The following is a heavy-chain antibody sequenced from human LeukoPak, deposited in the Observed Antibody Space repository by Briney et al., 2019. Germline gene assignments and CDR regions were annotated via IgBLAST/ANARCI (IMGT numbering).Heavy chain of an antibody. D-gene: IGHD2-2*01. V-gene: IGHV3-30-3*01. Sequence: GGSLRLSCAASGFTFGSYAMHWVRQAPGKGLEWVAVISYDGSNKYYADSVKGRFTISRDNSKNTLYLQMNSLRAEDTAVYYCARDDNIVVVPAALSGVGAFDIWGQGTMVTVSS. CDR3: ARDDNIVVVPAALSGVGAFDI. J-gene: IGHJ3*02. CDR2: ISYDGSNK. CDR1: GFTFGSYA.